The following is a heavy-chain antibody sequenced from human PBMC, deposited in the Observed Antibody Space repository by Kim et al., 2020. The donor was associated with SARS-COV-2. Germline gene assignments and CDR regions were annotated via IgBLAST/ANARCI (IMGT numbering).Heavy chain of an antibody. V-gene: IGHV3-53*01. J-gene: IGHJ4*02. Sequence: YYADSVRGRLTISRDNSKNALYLQMSSLSAEDTAVYYCARDIAAAGTRDYWGQGTLVTVSS. D-gene: IGHD6-13*01. CDR3: ARDIAAAGTRDY.